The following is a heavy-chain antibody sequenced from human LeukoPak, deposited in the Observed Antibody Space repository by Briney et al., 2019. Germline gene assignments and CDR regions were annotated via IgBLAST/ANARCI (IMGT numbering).Heavy chain of an antibody. V-gene: IGHV4-39*01. CDR1: GGSISTTNYY. CDR3: ARQVSDYYYYYMDV. D-gene: IGHD5/OR15-5a*01. Sequence: PSETLSLTCTVSGGSISTTNYYWDWIRQPPGKGLEWIGSIYYSETTYYNSSLKSRVTISIDTSKNQFSLRLNSVTAADTAVYYCARQVSDYYYYYMDVWGKGTTVTVSS. CDR2: IYYSETT. J-gene: IGHJ6*03.